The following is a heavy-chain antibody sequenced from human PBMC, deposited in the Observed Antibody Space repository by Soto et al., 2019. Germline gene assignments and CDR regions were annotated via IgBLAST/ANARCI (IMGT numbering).Heavy chain of an antibody. CDR2: IKSKTDGGTT. V-gene: IGHV3-15*01. CDR3: TTDASFYYTSGSYVVLSAFDH. CDR1: GITFNNAW. D-gene: IGHD3-10*01. J-gene: IGHJ4*02. Sequence: EVQLVESGGGLVKPGGSLRLSCAASGITFNNAWMRWVRQSPGKGLEWVGRIKSKTDGGTTDYAAPVKGRFSISRDDSKNTLYLQMNSLKTEDTALYYCTTDASFYYTSGSYVVLSAFDHWGQGTLVTVSP.